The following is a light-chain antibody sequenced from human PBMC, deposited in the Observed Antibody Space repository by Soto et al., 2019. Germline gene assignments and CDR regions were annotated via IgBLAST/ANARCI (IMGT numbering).Light chain of an antibody. V-gene: IGKV3-20*01. Sequence: EIVFTQPPGTLYLSPGERATLSCRAGQSVSSSYLAWYQQKPGQAPRLLIYGASSRATGIPDRFSGTGSGTDFTLTIIRLETEDSAVYYCQQCGGSPLFSFGPGTKVDIK. CDR1: QSVSSSY. J-gene: IGKJ3*01. CDR2: GAS. CDR3: QQCGGSPLFS.